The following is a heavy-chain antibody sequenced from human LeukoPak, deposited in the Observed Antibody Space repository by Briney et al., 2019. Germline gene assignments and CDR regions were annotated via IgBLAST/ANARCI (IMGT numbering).Heavy chain of an antibody. D-gene: IGHD3-10*01. CDR2: ISYSGST. CDR1: GGSISSSSYF. Sequence: SETLSLTCTVSGGSISSSSYFWGWIRQPPGQGLEWIGSISYSGSTYHNPSLKSRVTISADTSKNQFSLRLSSVTAADTAVYYCARHDYYGSGSYSYFDYWGQGTLVTVSS. V-gene: IGHV4-39*01. CDR3: ARHDYYGSGSYSYFDY. J-gene: IGHJ4*02.